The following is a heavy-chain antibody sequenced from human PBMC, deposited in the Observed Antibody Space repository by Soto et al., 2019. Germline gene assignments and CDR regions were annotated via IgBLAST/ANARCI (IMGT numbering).Heavy chain of an antibody. CDR3: ARETAGYRGYYYYGMDV. J-gene: IGHJ6*02. V-gene: IGHV3-33*01. CDR1: GFTFSSYG. D-gene: IGHD2-15*01. CDR2: IWYDGSNK. Sequence: GGSLRLSCAASGFTFSSYGMHWVRQAPGKGLEWVAVIWYDGSNKYCADSVKGRFTISRDNSKNTLYLQMNSLRAEDTAVYYCARETAGYRGYYYYGMDVWGQGTTVTVSS.